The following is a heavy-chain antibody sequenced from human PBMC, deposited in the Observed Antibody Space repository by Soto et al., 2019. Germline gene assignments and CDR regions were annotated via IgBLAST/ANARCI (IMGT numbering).Heavy chain of an antibody. D-gene: IGHD2-2*01. J-gene: IGHJ6*02. CDR3: ARDLGSTYGMDV. CDR2: XXXIXGXA. Sequence: SGKFSLKGSGRTFSGYAISCVGQAPGQGLEXMGGXXXIXGXAXYXXXXQGRVTITADKSTSTAYMELSSLRSEDSAVYYCARDLGSTYGMDVWGQGTTVTLSS. CDR1: GRTFSGYA. V-gene: IGHV1-69*06.